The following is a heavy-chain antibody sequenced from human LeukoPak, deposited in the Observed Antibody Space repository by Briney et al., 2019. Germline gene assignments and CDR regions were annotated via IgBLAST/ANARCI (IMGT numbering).Heavy chain of an antibody. CDR2: IRGSVGGT. D-gene: IGHD4-17*01. J-gene: IGHJ1*01. CDR1: GFTFSTYA. Sequence: GGSLRLSCVVSGFTFSTYAMTWVRQAPGMGLEWVSSIRGSVGGTYYADSVRGRFTISRDNSKNTLYLQMNSLRAEDTAIYYRSRDPNGDYVDAFDFQRWGQGTLVTVYS. V-gene: IGHV3-23*01. CDR3: SRDPNGDYVDAFDFQR.